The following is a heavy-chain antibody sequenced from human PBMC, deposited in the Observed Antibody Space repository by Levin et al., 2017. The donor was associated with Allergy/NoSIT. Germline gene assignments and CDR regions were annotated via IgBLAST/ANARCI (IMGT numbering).Heavy chain of an antibody. CDR3: AGHGVRGIAFFDY. J-gene: IGHJ4*02. Sequence: GGSLRLSCAASGFAFSKYPMSWVRQAPGKGLEWVSAIDDNGAGTYYADSVKGRFTISRDNFKNTLYLQMNSLRAEDMAVYYCAGHGVRGIAFFDYWGQGTQVTVSS. CDR1: GFAFSKYP. D-gene: IGHD3-16*01. CDR2: IDDNGAGT. V-gene: IGHV3-23*01.